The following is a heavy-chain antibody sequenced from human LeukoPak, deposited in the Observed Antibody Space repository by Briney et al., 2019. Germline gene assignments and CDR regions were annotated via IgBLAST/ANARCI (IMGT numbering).Heavy chain of an antibody. V-gene: IGHV4-4*02. CDR3: ASQPPYYYDRSGNNWFDP. CDR1: GGSISSSNW. J-gene: IGHJ5*02. D-gene: IGHD3-22*01. CDR2: IYHSGST. Sequence: SGTLSLTCAVSGGSISSSNWWSWVRPPPGKGLEWIGEIYHSGSTNYNPSLKSRVTISVDKSKNQFSLKLSSVTAADTAVYYCASQPPYYYDRSGNNWFDPWGQGTLVTVSS.